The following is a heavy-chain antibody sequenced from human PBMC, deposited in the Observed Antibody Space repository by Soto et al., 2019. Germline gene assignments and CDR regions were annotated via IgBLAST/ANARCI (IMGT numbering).Heavy chain of an antibody. CDR2: ISYDGSNK. Sequence: QVQLVESGGGVVQPGRSLRLSCAASGFTFSSYAMHWVRQAPGKGLEWVAVISYDGSNKYYADSVKGRFTISRDNSKNTLYLQMNSLRAEETAVYYCARDRAYCTNGVCYAYYYYYGMDVWGQGTTVTVSS. V-gene: IGHV3-30-3*01. J-gene: IGHJ6*02. D-gene: IGHD2-8*01. CDR1: GFTFSSYA. CDR3: ARDRAYCTNGVCYAYYYYYGMDV.